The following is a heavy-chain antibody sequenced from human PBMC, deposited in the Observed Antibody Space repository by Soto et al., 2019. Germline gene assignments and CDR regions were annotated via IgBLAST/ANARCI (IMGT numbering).Heavy chain of an antibody. CDR3: ATDDSSTLDYFDY. CDR1: GFIFSDYY. J-gene: IGHJ4*02. CDR2: ISSNSGYT. Sequence: PGVSLRLACAASGFIFSDYYMSWLRQAPGKGLEWVSYISSNSGYTNYAPSVKGRFTISRENAKHSLYLQMNSLRAEDTAVYYCATDDSSTLDYFDYWRQGTLVTVSS. V-gene: IGHV3-11*06. D-gene: IGHD3-22*01.